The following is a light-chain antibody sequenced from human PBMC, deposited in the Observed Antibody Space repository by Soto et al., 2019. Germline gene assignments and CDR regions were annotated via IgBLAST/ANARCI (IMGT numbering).Light chain of an antibody. CDR1: SSDVGSYNL. J-gene: IGLJ1*01. CDR2: EGS. Sequence: QSVLTQPASVSGSPGQSITISCTGTSSDVGSYNLVSWYQQHPGKAPKLMIYEGSKRPSGVSNRFSGSKSGNTASLTISELQAEDEADYYCCSYAGSSTFHYVFGAGTKVTVL. V-gene: IGLV2-23*01. CDR3: CSYAGSSTFHYV.